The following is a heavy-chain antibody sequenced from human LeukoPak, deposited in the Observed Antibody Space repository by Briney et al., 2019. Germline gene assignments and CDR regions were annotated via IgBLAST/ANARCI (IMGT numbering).Heavy chain of an antibody. CDR2: ISYDGSNE. CDR1: GFTFSSYA. Sequence: PGGSLRLSCAASGFTFSSYAMHWVRQAPGKGLEWVAVISYDGSNEYYADSVKGRFTVSRDNSKNTLYLQMNSLRAEDTAVYYCARGTTSGYYWFDYWGQGALVTVSS. V-gene: IGHV3-30*04. D-gene: IGHD3-22*01. J-gene: IGHJ4*02. CDR3: ARGTTSGYYWFDY.